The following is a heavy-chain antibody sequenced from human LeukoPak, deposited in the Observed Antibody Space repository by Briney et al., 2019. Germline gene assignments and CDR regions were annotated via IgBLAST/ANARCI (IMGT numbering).Heavy chain of an antibody. D-gene: IGHD3-22*01. J-gene: IGHJ4*02. CDR1: GFTFRSYG. CDR3: AKDPTHFRVWDDYDNTRLNY. V-gene: IGHV3-30*02. Sequence: PGGSLRLSCAASGFTFRSYGMHWVRQAPGKGLEWVAFTRYDGNNKYYADSVKGRFTISRDNSKNTVYLQMNSLRAEDTAVYHCAKDPTHFRVWDDYDNTRLNYWGQGTLVTVSS. CDR2: TRYDGNNK.